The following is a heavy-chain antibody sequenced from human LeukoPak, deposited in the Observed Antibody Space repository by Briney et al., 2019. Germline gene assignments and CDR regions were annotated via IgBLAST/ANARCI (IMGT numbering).Heavy chain of an antibody. V-gene: IGHV3-21*01. D-gene: IGHD3-22*01. J-gene: IGHJ4*02. CDR1: GFTFSSYG. CDR2: ISSSSSYI. CDR3: ASVDYYYDSSGSSLN. Sequence: PGGSLRLSCAASGFTFSSYGMHWVRQAPAKGLEWVSSISSSSSYIYYADSVKGRFTISRDNGQNSLYLQMNSLRAEDTAVYYCASVDYYYDSSGSSLNWGQGTLVTVSS.